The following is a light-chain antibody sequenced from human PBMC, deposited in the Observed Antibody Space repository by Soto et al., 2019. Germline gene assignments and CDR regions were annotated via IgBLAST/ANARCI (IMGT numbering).Light chain of an antibody. CDR3: QQYNFCL. CDR2: DAS. V-gene: IGKV3-15*01. J-gene: IGKJ3*01. CDR1: QSVSYY. Sequence: ESVIIGGPSTLSKSPEDRVPFSCRASQSVSYYLAWYQQKPGQAPRLLIYDASTRATGVPVRFSGSGSGTDFTLTISRLEHEDFATYYCQQYNFCLFGPGTKVDI.